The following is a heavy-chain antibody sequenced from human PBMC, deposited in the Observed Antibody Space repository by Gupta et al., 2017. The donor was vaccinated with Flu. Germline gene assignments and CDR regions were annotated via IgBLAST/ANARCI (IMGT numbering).Heavy chain of an antibody. Sequence: EVQLVESGGGLVQPGGSLRLSCAASGFTFSSYWMHWVRQAPGKGLVWVSRINSDGSSTSYADSVKGRFTISRDNAKNTLYLQMNSLRAEDTAVYYCARDNYYDSSGHHYYFDYWGQGTLVTVSS. CDR1: GFTFSSYW. CDR2: INSDGSST. V-gene: IGHV3-74*01. D-gene: IGHD3-22*01. CDR3: ARDNYYDSSGHHYYFDY. J-gene: IGHJ4*02.